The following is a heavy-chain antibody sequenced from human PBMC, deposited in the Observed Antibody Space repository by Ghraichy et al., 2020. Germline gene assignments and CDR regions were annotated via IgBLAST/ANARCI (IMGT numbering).Heavy chain of an antibody. CDR1: GFTFSSYS. Sequence: GALRLSCAASGFTFSSYSMNWVRQAPGKGLEWVSYISSSSSTIYYADSVKGRFTISRDNAKNSLYLQMNSLRDEDTAVYYCARDPTRYYDSPYYFDYWGQGTLVTVSS. CDR2: ISSSSSTI. CDR3: ARDPTRYYDSPYYFDY. V-gene: IGHV3-48*02. D-gene: IGHD3-3*01. J-gene: IGHJ4*02.